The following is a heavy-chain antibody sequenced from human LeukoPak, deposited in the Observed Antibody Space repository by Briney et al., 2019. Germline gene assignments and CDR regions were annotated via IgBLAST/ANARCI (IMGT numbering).Heavy chain of an antibody. V-gene: IGHV3-13*01. CDR1: GFTFSSYD. Sequence: PGGSLRLSCAASGFTFSSYDMHWVRQATGKGLEWVSAIGTAGDTYYPGSVKGRFTISRENAKNSLYLQMNSLRAGDTAVYYCARRASGWDYYDSSGFDYWGQGTLVTVSS. J-gene: IGHJ4*02. CDR2: IGTAGDT. D-gene: IGHD3-22*01. CDR3: ARRASGWDYYDSSGFDY.